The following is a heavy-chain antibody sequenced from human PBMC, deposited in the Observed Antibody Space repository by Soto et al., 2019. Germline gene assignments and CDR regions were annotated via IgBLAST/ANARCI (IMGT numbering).Heavy chain of an antibody. J-gene: IGHJ6*04. CDR2: ISYDGSNK. CDR1: GFTFSSYG. V-gene: IGHV3-30*18. CDR3: AKDVSGWSAYGMDV. D-gene: IGHD6-19*01. Sequence: QVQLVESGGGVVQPGRSLRLSCAASGFTFSSYGMHWVRQAPGKGLEWVAVISYDGSNKYYADSVKGRFTISRDNSKNSLYLQMNSLRAEDTAVYYCAKDVSGWSAYGMDVWGKGTTVTVSS.